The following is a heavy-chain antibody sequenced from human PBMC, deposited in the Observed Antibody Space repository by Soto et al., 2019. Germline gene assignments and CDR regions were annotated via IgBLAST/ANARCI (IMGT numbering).Heavy chain of an antibody. Sequence: GASVKVSCKASGGTFSSYAISWVRQAPGQGLEWMGGIIPIFGTANYAQKFQGRVTITADKSTSTAYMELSSLRSEDTAVYYCARAVYYYDSSAYTPPYYFDYWGQGTLVTVSS. CDR1: GGTFSSYA. CDR2: IIPIFGTA. D-gene: IGHD3-22*01. CDR3: ARAVYYYDSSAYTPPYYFDY. J-gene: IGHJ4*02. V-gene: IGHV1-69*06.